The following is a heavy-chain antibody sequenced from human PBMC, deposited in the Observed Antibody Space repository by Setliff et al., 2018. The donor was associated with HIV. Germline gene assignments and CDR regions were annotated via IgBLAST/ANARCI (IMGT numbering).Heavy chain of an antibody. CDR2: ISSNGGSA. J-gene: IGHJ3*02. CDR1: GFTFTNFA. CDR3: ARDVADDQNRYDAFDM. V-gene: IGHV3-64*02. D-gene: IGHD2-2*01. Sequence: GGSLRLSCADSGFTFTNFAMNWVRQAPGKGLEYVSGISSNGGSAYYADFVKGRFTISRDNSKNTLYLQMGSLRVEDMAVYYCARDVADDQNRYDAFDMWGQGTVVTVSS.